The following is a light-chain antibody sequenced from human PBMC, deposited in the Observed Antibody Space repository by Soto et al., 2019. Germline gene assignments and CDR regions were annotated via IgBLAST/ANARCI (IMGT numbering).Light chain of an antibody. Sequence: QSVLTQPPSASGSPGQSITISCTGTSSDVGGYNYVSWYQQHPGKAPKLMIYEINKRPSGVPGRFSGSKSGSTASLTVSGLQAEDEADYYCSSFAGSGTVFGTGTKVTVL. V-gene: IGLV2-8*01. J-gene: IGLJ1*01. CDR2: EIN. CDR3: SSFAGSGTV. CDR1: SSDVGGYNY.